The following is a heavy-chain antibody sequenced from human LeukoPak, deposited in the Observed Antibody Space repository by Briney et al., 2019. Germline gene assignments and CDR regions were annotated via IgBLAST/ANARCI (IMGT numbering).Heavy chain of an antibody. D-gene: IGHD4-17*01. CDR1: GFTFSSYG. V-gene: IGHV3-30*02. J-gene: IGHJ4*02. CDR2: IRYDGSNK. Sequence: KSGGSLRLSCAASGFTFSSYGMHWVRQAPGKGLEWVAFIRYDGSNKYYADSVKGRFTISRDNSKNTLYLQMNSLRAEDTAVYYCAKDHPLHYGDYRWGQGTLVTVSS. CDR3: AKDHPLHYGDYR.